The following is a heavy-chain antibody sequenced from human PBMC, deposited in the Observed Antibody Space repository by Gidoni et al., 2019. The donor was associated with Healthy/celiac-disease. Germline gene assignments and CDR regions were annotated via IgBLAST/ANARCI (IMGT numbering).Heavy chain of an antibody. V-gene: IGHV5-10-1*03. D-gene: IGHD3-10*01. CDR3: ASLAGDAEYFQH. J-gene: IGHJ1*01. Sequence: EVQLVQSGAEVKKPGASLRISCKGSGYSFTSYWISWVRQMPGKGLEWMGRIDPSDSYTNYSPSFQGHVTISADKSISTAYLQWSSLKASDTAMYYCASLAGDAEYFQHWGQGTLVTVSS. CDR2: IDPSDSYT. CDR1: GYSFTSYW.